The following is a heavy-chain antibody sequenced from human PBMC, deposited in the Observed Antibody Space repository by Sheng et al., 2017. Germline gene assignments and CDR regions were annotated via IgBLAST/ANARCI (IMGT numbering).Heavy chain of an antibody. V-gene: IGHV4-38-2*02. CDR1: GYSISSGYY. CDR2: VYRDGSR. J-gene: IGHJ4*02. CDR3: ARDDSNAYLDY. D-gene: IGHD3-22*01. Sequence: QVQLQESGPGLVKPSETLSLTCTVSGYSISSGYYWGWIRQPPGKGLEWIGSVYRDGSRYYNPSLKSRVTISVDTSKNQFSLRLSSVTAADTAVYYCARDDSNAYLDYWGQGNAGHRLL.